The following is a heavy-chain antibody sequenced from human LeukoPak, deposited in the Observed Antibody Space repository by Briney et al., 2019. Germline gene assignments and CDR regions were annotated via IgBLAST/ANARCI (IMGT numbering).Heavy chain of an antibody. Sequence: GGSLRLSCAASGFTFDDYAMHWVRQAPGKGLEWVSLISWDGGSTYYADSVKGRFTISRDNSKNSLYLQMNSLRAEDMALYYCTKEGWDAFDVWGQGTMVTVSS. CDR2: ISWDGGST. D-gene: IGHD5-24*01. J-gene: IGHJ3*01. CDR3: TKEGWDAFDV. CDR1: GFTFDDYA. V-gene: IGHV3-43D*03.